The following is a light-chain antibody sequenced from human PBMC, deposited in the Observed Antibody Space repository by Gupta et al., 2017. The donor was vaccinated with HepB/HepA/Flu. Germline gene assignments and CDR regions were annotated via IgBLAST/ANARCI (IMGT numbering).Light chain of an antibody. Sequence: DIVMTQPPATLSVSPGERATLSCRASQSVRINLGWYQQIPGQPPMLLIYGASTRASGIPDRFSGSGCGTEFTLTISSLQSEDFAVYYYQQYYDWSPLSFGGGTKVAIK. V-gene: IGKV3-15*01. CDR2: GAS. CDR3: QQYYDWSPLS. J-gene: IGKJ4*01. CDR1: QSVRIN.